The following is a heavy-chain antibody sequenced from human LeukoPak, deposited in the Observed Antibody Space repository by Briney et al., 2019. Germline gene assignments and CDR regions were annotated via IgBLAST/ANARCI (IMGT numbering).Heavy chain of an antibody. CDR1: GGSISSSNW. Sequence: SETLSLTCAVSGGSISSSNWWSWVRQPPGKGLEWIGEIYHSGSTNYNPSLKSRVTISVDKSKNQFSLKLSPVTAADTAVYYCARAPTEYYYGSGNKGGFDPWGQGTLVTVSS. J-gene: IGHJ5*02. CDR3: ARAPTEYYYGSGNKGGFDP. CDR2: IYHSGST. D-gene: IGHD3-10*01. V-gene: IGHV4-4*02.